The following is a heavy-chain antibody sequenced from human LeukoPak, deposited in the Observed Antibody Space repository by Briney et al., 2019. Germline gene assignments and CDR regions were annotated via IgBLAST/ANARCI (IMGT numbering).Heavy chain of an antibody. Sequence: KTSETLSLTCTVSGGSISSYFWSWIRQPPGKGLEWIGYIYYSGSTNYNPSLKSRVTISVDTSKNQFSLKLSSVTAADTAVYYCARAAGTYYFDYWGQGTLVTVSS. CDR1: GGSISSYF. CDR2: IYYSGST. D-gene: IGHD6-19*01. J-gene: IGHJ4*02. CDR3: ARAAGTYYFDY. V-gene: IGHV4-59*01.